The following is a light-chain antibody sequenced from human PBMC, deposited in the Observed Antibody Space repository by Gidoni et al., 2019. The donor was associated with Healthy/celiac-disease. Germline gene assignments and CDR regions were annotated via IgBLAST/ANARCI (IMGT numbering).Light chain of an antibody. V-gene: IGLV1-51*01. CDR1: SSNIGNNY. CDR3: GTGDSSLSGVV. Sequence: QSVLTQPPSVSAAPGQKVTISCSGSSSNIGNNYVSWYQQLPGTAPKPLIYDNNKRPSGIPDRFSGSKSGTSATLGITGLQTGDEADYYCGTGDSSLSGVVFGGGTKLTVL. J-gene: IGLJ2*01. CDR2: DNN.